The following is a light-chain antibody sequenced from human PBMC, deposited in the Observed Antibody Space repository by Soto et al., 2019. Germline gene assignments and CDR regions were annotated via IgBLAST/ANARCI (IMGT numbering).Light chain of an antibody. V-gene: IGKV3-11*01. J-gene: IGKJ5*01. CDR3: QQRNSWPPTFT. CDR2: DTS. Sequence: IVLTQSPATLSLSPEERATISCRASQSVGSFLAWYQQKPGQAPRLLIYDTSIRATGIPARFSGSGSGTDFTLTISSLEPEDFAVYYCQQRNSWPPTFTFGQGTRLEI. CDR1: QSVGSF.